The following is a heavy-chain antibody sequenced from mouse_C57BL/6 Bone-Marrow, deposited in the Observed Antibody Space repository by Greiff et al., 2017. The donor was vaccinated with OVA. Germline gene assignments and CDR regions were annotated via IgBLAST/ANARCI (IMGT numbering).Heavy chain of an antibody. Sequence: VQLQQSGPELVKPGASVKMSCKASGYTFTDYNMHWVKQSHGKSLEWIGYINPNNGGTSYNQKFKGKATLTVNKSSSTAYMELRSLTSEDSAVYYCARGGYYGSSRFAYWGQGTLVTVSA. CDR2: INPNNGGT. CDR1: GYTFTDYN. CDR3: ARGGYYGSSRFAY. D-gene: IGHD1-1*01. V-gene: IGHV1-22*01. J-gene: IGHJ3*01.